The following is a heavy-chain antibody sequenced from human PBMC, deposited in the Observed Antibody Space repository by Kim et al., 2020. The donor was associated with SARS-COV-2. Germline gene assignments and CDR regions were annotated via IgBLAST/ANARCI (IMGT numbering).Heavy chain of an antibody. J-gene: IGHJ6*02. CDR2: ISGSGGST. V-gene: IGHV3-23*01. Sequence: GGSLRLSCAASGFTFSSYAMSWVRQAPGKGLEWVSAISGSGGSTYYADSVKGRFTISRDNSKNTLYLQMNSLRAEDTAVYYCAKENRPGSYSKYYYYYGMDVWGQGTTVTVSS. CDR1: GFTFSSYA. D-gene: IGHD3-10*01. CDR3: AKENRPGSYSKYYYYYGMDV.